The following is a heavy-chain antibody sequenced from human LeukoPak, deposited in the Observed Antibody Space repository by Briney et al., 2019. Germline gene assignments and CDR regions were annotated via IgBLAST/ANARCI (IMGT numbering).Heavy chain of an antibody. CDR2: IKTKTDGGTT. V-gene: IGHV3-15*01. Sequence: GGSLRLSCAASGFTFSNAWMNWVRQGSGKGLEWVGRIKTKTDGGTTNYAAPVKGRFTISRDDSKTTLYLQMNSLKTDDTGVYYCSTAGGAYWGQGSLVTVSS. D-gene: IGHD2-8*02. J-gene: IGHJ4*02. CDR1: GFTFSNAW. CDR3: STAGGAY.